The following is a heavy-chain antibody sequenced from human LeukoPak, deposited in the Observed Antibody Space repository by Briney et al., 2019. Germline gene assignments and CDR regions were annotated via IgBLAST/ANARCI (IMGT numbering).Heavy chain of an antibody. D-gene: IGHD2-15*01. J-gene: IGHJ4*02. CDR1: GDSISSGYY. V-gene: IGHV4-38-2*02. CDR3: ARGFGSGGSCYDY. Sequence: SETLSLTCSVSGDSISSGYYWGWVRQPPGKGLEYIATIYHSGNTYYNPSLKSRVTISVDTSKNQFSLKLSSVTAADTAVYYCARGFGSGGSCYDYWGQGTLVTVSS. CDR2: IYHSGNT.